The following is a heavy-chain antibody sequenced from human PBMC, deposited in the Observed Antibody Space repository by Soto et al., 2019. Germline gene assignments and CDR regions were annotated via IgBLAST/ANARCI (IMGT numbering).Heavy chain of an antibody. CDR3: ARDLYTDYSANDY. D-gene: IGHD1-26*01. V-gene: IGHV1-46*01. CDR2: VNPGGDRK. CDR1: ADTFTTYF. Sequence: QVHLVQSGADVRKVGASATVSCEASADTFTTYFIHWVRQAPGQGLEWMGVVNPGGDRKDYAQKFQGRITLTRETSTSTFYMELRNLRSEDTAVYYCARDLYTDYSANDYWGQGTLVTVSP. J-gene: IGHJ4*02.